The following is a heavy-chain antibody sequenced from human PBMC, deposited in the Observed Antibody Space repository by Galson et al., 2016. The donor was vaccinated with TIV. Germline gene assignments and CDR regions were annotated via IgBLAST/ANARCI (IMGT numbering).Heavy chain of an antibody. CDR3: ARSRGYSYGYVDP. CDR2: IIPVFGTT. Sequence: SVKVSCKASGGTFNSYGISWVRQAPGQGLQWMGGIIPVFGTTKYSQDFQGRVAVTADESTGTAYMELSGLRSDDTAVYFCARSRGYSYGYVDPWGQGTLVTVSA. V-gene: IGHV1-69*13. D-gene: IGHD5-18*01. J-gene: IGHJ5*02. CDR1: GGTFNSYG.